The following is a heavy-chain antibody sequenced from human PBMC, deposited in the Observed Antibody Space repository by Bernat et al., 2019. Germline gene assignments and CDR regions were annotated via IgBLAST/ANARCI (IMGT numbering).Heavy chain of an antibody. D-gene: IGHD6-13*01. CDR2: IWYDGSNK. J-gene: IGHJ6*02. V-gene: IGHV3-33*01. CDR3: ARNPGWGAAAGNYYYYGMDV. CDR1: GFTFSSYG. Sequence: QVQLVESGGGVVQPGRSLRLSCAASGFTFSSYGMHWVRQAPGKGLEWVAVIWYDGSNKYYADSVKGRFTISRDKSKNTLYLQMNSLRAEDTAVYYCARNPGWGAAAGNYYYYGMDVWGQGTTVTVSS.